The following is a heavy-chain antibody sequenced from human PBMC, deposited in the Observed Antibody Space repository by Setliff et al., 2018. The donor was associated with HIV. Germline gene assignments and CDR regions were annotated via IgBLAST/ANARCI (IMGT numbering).Heavy chain of an antibody. CDR1: GYSFSKYG. V-gene: IGHV1-18*01. D-gene: IGHD3-3*01. Sequence: ASVKVSCKASGYSFSKYGISWVRQAPGQGLEWMGWITPYNNNTQYTQHLQGRVTMTTDTSSSTAYLDLRSLRSDDTAVYYCARDSDNFWSGYYAAFDYWGQGTLVTVS. J-gene: IGHJ4*02. CDR2: ITPYNNNT. CDR3: ARDSDNFWSGYYAAFDY.